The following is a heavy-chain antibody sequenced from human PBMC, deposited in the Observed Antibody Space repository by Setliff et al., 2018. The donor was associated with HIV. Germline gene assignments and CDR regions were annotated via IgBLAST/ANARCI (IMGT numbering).Heavy chain of an antibody. CDR2: IRYTGSNK. D-gene: IGHD5-18*01. CDR3: AKGYTAMVTGYFDY. CDR1: GFTFSSYG. J-gene: IGHJ4*02. Sequence: PGGSLRLSCAASGFTFSSYGIHWVRQAPGKGLEWVAFIRYTGSNKYYTDSVKGRFTISRDNSKNTLYLQMNSLRAEDTAVYYCAKGYTAMVTGYFDYWGQGTLVTSPQ. V-gene: IGHV3-30*02.